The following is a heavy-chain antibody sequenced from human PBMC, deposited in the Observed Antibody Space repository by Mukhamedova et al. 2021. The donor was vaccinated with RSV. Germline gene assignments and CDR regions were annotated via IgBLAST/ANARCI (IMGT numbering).Heavy chain of an antibody. CDR3: ARQVASSGSYNYGGVNWFDP. CDR2: IYPGDSDT. V-gene: IGHV5-51*01. D-gene: IGHD3-10*01. J-gene: IGHJ5*02. Sequence: MPGKGLEWMGIIYPGDSDTRYSPSFQGQVTISADKSISTAYLQWSSLKASDTAMYYCARQVASSGSYNYGGVNWFDPWGKGTLV.